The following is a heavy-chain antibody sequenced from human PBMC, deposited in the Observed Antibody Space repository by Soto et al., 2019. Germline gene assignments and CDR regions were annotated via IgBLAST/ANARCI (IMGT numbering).Heavy chain of an antibody. D-gene: IGHD3-22*01. CDR3: ARTYYYDSSGYPKYNWFDP. J-gene: IGHJ5*02. CDR2: IDWDDDK. V-gene: IGHV2-70*11. Sequence: SGPTLVNPTQTLTLTCTFSGFSLSTSGMCVSWIRQPPGKALEWLARIDWDDDKYYSTSLKTRLTISKDTSKNQVVLTMTNMDPVDTATYYCARTYYYDSSGYPKYNWFDPWGQGTLVTVSS. CDR1: GFSLSTSGMC.